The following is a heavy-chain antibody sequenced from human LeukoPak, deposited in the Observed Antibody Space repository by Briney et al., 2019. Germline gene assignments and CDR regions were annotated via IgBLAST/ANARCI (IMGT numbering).Heavy chain of an antibody. CDR2: VKQDGSEK. J-gene: IGHJ4*02. V-gene: IGHV3-7*01. D-gene: IGHD4-17*01. CDR1: GFTFSDYW. Sequence: PGGSLRLSCAASGFTFSDYWMSWVRQAPGKGLEWVANVKQDGSEKFYVDSVKGRFTFSRDNAKNSLYLQMNSLRVEDTAVYYCARPTTVGSLFDYWGQGTLVTVSS. CDR3: ARPTTVGSLFDY.